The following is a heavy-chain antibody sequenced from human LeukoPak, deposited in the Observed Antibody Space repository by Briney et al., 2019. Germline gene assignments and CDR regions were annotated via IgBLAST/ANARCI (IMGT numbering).Heavy chain of an antibody. Sequence: PGGSLRLSCAASGFSFSWYWIHWVRQAPGKGLVWVSRINSDDSSTSYADSVKGRFTISRDNAKNTLYLQMNSLRAEDTAVYYCARVGGSYPHWYFDYWGQGTLVTVSS. CDR1: GFSFSWYW. CDR3: ARVGGSYPHWYFDY. CDR2: INSDDSST. D-gene: IGHD1-26*01. V-gene: IGHV3-74*01. J-gene: IGHJ4*02.